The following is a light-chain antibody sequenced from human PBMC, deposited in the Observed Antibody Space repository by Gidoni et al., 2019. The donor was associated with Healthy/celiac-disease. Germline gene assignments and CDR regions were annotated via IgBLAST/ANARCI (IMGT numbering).Light chain of an antibody. CDR3: GTWDSSLSAVV. J-gene: IGLJ2*01. CDR1: SSNIGNNY. CDR2: ENN. Sequence: QSVFTQPPSVSAAPGQKVTISCSGSSSNIGNNYVSWYQQLPGTDPKLIIYENNKRPSGIPDRFSGSKSGTSATLGITGLQTGDEADYYCGTWDSSLSAVVFGGGTKLTVL. V-gene: IGLV1-51*02.